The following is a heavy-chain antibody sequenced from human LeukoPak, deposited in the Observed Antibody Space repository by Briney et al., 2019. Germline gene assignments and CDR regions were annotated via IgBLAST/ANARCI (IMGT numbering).Heavy chain of an antibody. CDR1: GFTFSIYE. CDR2: ISSTGSTI. CDR3: AKGGSGYDPTPYYYYYMDV. V-gene: IGHV3-48*03. J-gene: IGHJ6*03. Sequence: PGGSLRLSCAASGFTFSIYEMNWVRQAPGKGLEWISYISSTGSTIYYADSVKGRFTISRDNAKNSLDLQMNSLRAEDTAVYYCAKGGSGYDPTPYYYYYMDVWGKGTTVTVSS. D-gene: IGHD5-12*01.